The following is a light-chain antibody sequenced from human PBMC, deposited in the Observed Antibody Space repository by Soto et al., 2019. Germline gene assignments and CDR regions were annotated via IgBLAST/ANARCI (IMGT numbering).Light chain of an antibody. CDR2: EVS. V-gene: IGLV2-14*01. CDR3: NSYTSSSALYG. CDR1: SSDIGAYKY. Sequence: QSALTQPASVSGSPGQSITISCTGTSSDIGAYKYVSWHQQHPGKAPKLILYEVSNRPSGVSNRFSGFKSGNTASLTITGLQAEDEADYYCNSYTSSSALYGFGTGTKRTVL. J-gene: IGLJ1*01.